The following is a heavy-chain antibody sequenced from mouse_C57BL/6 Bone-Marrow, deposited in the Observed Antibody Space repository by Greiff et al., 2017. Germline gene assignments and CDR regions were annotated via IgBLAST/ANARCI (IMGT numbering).Heavy chain of an antibody. D-gene: IGHD4-1*02. J-gene: IGHJ2*01. CDR3: ASTGTGVDFDY. CDR2: ISSGGSYT. CDR1: GFTFSSYG. V-gene: IGHV5-6*01. Sequence: EVQGVESGGDLVKPGGSLKLSCAASGFTFSSYGMSWVRQTPDTRLEWVATISSGGSYTYYPDSVKGRFTISRDNAKNTLYLQMSSLKSEDTAMYYCASTGTGVDFDYWGQGTTLTVSS.